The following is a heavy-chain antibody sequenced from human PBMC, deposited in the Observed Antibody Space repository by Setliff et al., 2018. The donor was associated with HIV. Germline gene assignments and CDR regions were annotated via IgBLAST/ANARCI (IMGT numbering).Heavy chain of an antibody. Sequence: GGSLRLSCAASGFTFSTYTMNWIRQAPGKGLEWVSSISSSTNYIYYADSLKGRITISRDNTKKTLYLHMNTLRADDTAVYYCVRSGALNYNFWSGYQPGGDYFDFWGQGALVTVSS. D-gene: IGHD3-3*01. CDR3: VRSGALNYNFWSGYQPGGDYFDF. J-gene: IGHJ4*02. CDR1: GFTFSTYT. CDR2: ISSSTNYI. V-gene: IGHV3-21*01.